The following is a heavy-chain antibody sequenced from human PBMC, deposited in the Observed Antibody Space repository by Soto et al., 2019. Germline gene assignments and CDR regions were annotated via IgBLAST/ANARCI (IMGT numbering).Heavy chain of an antibody. CDR3: AADALYYDFWSGLPDAFDI. CDR1: GFTFTSSA. CDR2: IVVGGGNT. Sequence: SVKVSCKASGFTFTSSAMQWVRQARGQRLEWIGWIVVGGGNTNYAQKFQERVTITRDMSTSTAYMELSSLRSEDTAVYYCAADALYYDFWSGLPDAFDIWGQGTMVTVSS. V-gene: IGHV1-58*02. D-gene: IGHD3-3*01. J-gene: IGHJ3*02.